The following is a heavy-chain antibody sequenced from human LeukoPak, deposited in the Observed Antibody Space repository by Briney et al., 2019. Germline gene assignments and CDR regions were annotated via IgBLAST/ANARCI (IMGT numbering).Heavy chain of an antibody. D-gene: IGHD3-22*01. CDR1: GLTFSDYY. J-gene: IGHJ4*02. CDR2: ISGSGTTI. CDR3: ATQITMIVVVPYFDY. Sequence: PGGSLRLSCAASGLTFSDYYMTWNRQAPGKGLEWVSSISGSGTTIYSADSVRGRFTVSRDNAKNSLFLHMNSLRAEDTAVYYCATQITMIVVVPYFDYWGQGTLVTVSS. V-gene: IGHV3-11*04.